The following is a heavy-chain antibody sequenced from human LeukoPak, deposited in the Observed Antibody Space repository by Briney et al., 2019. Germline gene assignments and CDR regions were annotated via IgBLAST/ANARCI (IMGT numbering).Heavy chain of an antibody. Sequence: ASVKVSCKASGYRFTSYYMHWVRQAPGQGFEWMGIINPRDGSTTYAQKFQGRVTMTRDASTSTLYMELISLRSEDTALYYCARDLVLHGAFDIWGQGTMVTVSP. CDR3: ARDLVLHGAFDI. V-gene: IGHV1-46*01. CDR2: INPRDGST. CDR1: GYRFTSYY. J-gene: IGHJ3*02.